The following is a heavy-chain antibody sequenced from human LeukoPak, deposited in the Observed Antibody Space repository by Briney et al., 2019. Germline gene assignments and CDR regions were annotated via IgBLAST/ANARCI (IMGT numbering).Heavy chain of an antibody. V-gene: IGHV3-11*01. CDR1: GFTFSDYY. CDR2: ISSSGSTI. D-gene: IGHD6-13*01. Sequence: PGGSLRLSCAASGFTFSDYYMSWIRQAPGKGLGWVSYISSSGSTIYYADSVKGRFTISRDNAKNSLYLQMNSLRAEDTAVYYCARDLELANWFDPWGQGTLVTVSS. CDR3: ARDLELANWFDP. J-gene: IGHJ5*02.